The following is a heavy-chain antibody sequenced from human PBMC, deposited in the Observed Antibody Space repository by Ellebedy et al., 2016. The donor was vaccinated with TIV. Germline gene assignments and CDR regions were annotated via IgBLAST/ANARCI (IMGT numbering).Heavy chain of an antibody. J-gene: IGHJ5*02. V-gene: IGHV4-34*01. Sequence: SETLSLXXAVYGGSFSGYYWSWIRQPPGKGLEWIGEINHSGSTNYNLSLKSRVTISVDTSKNQFSLKLSSVTAADTAVYYCARGEIVVVPAATNWFDPWGQGTLVTVSS. CDR1: GGSFSGYY. CDR2: INHSGST. CDR3: ARGEIVVVPAATNWFDP. D-gene: IGHD2-2*01.